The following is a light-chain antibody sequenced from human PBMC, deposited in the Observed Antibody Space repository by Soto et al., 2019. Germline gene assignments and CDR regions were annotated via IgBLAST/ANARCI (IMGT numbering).Light chain of an antibody. Sequence: EIVLTQSPGTLLLSQEERATLSCRASQSVSSSYLAWYQQKPGQAPRLLIYGASSRATGIPDRFSGSGSGTDFTLTISRLEPEDFAVYYSQQYGSSPYTFGQGTKLEIK. CDR2: GAS. V-gene: IGKV3-20*01. CDR1: QSVSSSY. CDR3: QQYGSSPYT. J-gene: IGKJ2*01.